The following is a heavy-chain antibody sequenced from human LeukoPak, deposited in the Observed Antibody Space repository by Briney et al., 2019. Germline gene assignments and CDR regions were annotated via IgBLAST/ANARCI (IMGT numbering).Heavy chain of an antibody. V-gene: IGHV4-34*01. Sequence: PSETLSLTCAIYGESLNSYYWSWVRQPPGEGLEWIGEIYESGTTEYNPSLKSRVTISMVPSKQQFSLSLSSVTAADTAVYYCARGAWATRLGSWGLGTPVIVSS. CDR3: ARGAWATRLGS. D-gene: IGHD2-15*01. CDR1: GESLNSYY. CDR2: IYESGTT. J-gene: IGHJ4*02.